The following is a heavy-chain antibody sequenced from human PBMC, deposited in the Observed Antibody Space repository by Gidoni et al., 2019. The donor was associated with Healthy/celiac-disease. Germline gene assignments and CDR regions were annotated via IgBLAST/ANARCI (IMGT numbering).Heavy chain of an antibody. CDR1: GFTFSSYG. Sequence: QVQLVESGGGVVQPGRSLRLSCAASGFTFSSYGMHWVRQAPGKGLEWVAVIWYDGSNKYYADSVKGRFTISRDNSKNTLYLQMNSLRAEDTAVYYCARDRGLGYYYGMDVWGQGTTVTVSS. V-gene: IGHV3-33*01. J-gene: IGHJ6*02. D-gene: IGHD3-10*01. CDR2: IWYDGSNK. CDR3: ARDRGLGYYYGMDV.